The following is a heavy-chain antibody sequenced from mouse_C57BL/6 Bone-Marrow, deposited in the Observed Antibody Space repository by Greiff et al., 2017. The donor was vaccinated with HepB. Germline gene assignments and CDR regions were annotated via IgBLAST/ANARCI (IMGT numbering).Heavy chain of an antibody. Sequence: EVQLQQSGPELVKLGASVKISCKASGYTFTDYYMNWVKQSHGKSLEWIGDINPNNGGTSYNQKFKGKATLTVDKSSSTAYMELRSLTSEDSAVYYCARGGYWGQGTTLTVSS. CDR2: INPNNGGT. CDR1: GYTFTDYY. CDR3: ARGGY. V-gene: IGHV1-26*01. J-gene: IGHJ2*01. D-gene: IGHD1-1*02.